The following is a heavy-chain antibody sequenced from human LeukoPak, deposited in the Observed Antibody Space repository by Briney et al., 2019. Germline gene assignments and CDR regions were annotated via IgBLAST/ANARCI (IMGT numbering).Heavy chain of an antibody. CDR3: ARRGEAMDPFDD. CDR1: GYSFTSYW. J-gene: IGHJ4*02. Sequence: GESLKISCKDSGYSFTSYWIGWVRQMPGKGLEWMGIIYPGDSDTRYSPSFQGQVTISATKSINTAYLQWSSLKASDTAIYYCARRGEAMDPFDDCGQGSLVTASS. CDR2: IYPGDSDT. V-gene: IGHV5-51*01. D-gene: IGHD5-18*01.